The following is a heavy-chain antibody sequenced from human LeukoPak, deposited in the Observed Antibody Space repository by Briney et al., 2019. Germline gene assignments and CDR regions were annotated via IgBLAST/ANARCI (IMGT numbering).Heavy chain of an antibody. D-gene: IGHD2-2*01. J-gene: IGHJ4*02. CDR1: GYSISSGYY. Sequence: PSETLSLTCAVSGYSISSGYYWGWIRPPPGKGLEWIGTIYHSGSTYYNPSLKSRVTISVDTSKNQFSLKLTSMTAADTAVYYCARVRGYCSSTICYRYYFDYWGQGTLVTVSS. CDR2: IYHSGST. V-gene: IGHV4-38-2*01. CDR3: ARVRGYCSSTICYRYYFDY.